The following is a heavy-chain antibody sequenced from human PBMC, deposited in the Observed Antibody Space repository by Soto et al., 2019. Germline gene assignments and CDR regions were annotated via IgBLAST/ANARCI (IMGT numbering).Heavy chain of an antibody. V-gene: IGHV4-39*01. D-gene: IGHD1-1*01. Sequence: SETLSLTCTVSGGSISSSSYYWGWIRQPPGKGLEWIGSILYSGSTYYNPSLKSRVTISVDTSKNQFSLKLSSVTAADTAVYYCARTLPNRQLFDSWSQGTLVTVSS. CDR2: ILYSGST. J-gene: IGHJ4*02. CDR1: GGSISSSSYY. CDR3: ARTLPNRQLFDS.